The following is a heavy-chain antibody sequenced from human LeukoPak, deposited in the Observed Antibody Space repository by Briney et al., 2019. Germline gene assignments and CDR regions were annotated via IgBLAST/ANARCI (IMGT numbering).Heavy chain of an antibody. V-gene: IGHV3-23*01. CDR2: ISGSGGST. Sequence: PGGSLRLSCAASGLTFSRHAMSWVRQAPGKGLEWVSSISGSGGSTYYAGSVKGRFTISRDNAKNTLYLQMNSLRAEDTAVYYCAKGYGDLKEDFWGQGTLVTVSS. D-gene: IGHD4-17*01. CDR3: AKGYGDLKEDF. CDR1: GLTFSRHA. J-gene: IGHJ4*02.